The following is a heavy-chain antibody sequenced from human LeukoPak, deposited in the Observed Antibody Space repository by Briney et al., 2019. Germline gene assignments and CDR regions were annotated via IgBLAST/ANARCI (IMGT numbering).Heavy chain of an antibody. D-gene: IGHD7-27*01. CDR2: IKSKTDGGTT. Sequence: KTGGSLRLSCAASGFTFSSYWMSWVRQAPGKGLEWVGRIKSKTDGGTTDYAAPVKGRFTISRDDSKNTLYLQMNSLKTEDTAVYYCTTRTNWFQFDYWGQGTLVTVSS. J-gene: IGHJ4*02. V-gene: IGHV3-15*01. CDR1: GFTFSSYW. CDR3: TTRTNWFQFDY.